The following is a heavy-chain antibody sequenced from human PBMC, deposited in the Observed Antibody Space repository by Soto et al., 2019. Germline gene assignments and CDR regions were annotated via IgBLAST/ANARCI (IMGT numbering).Heavy chain of an antibody. Sequence: TLSLTCTVSSGSISSGAYYWSWVRQHPGKGLEWIGFIYYSGSTYFSPSLKSRLTISVDTSKNQFALKLGSVTAADTAMYYCARATLPAIYAFDFWGQGTMVTVSS. CDR3: ARATLPAIYAFDF. CDR1: SGSISSGAYY. J-gene: IGHJ3*01. CDR2: IYYSGST. V-gene: IGHV4-31*03. D-gene: IGHD3-9*01.